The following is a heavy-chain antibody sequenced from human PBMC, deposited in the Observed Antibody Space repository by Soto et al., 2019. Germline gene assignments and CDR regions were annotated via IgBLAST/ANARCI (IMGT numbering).Heavy chain of an antibody. CDR2: ISSSSSYI. D-gene: IGHD6-13*01. CDR3: ARDLRPNQYSSSWSDWYFDL. V-gene: IGHV3-21*01. CDR1: GFTFSSYS. J-gene: IGHJ2*01. Sequence: EVQLVESGGGLVKPGGSLRLSCAASGFTFSSYSMNWVRQAPGKGLEWVSSISSSSSYIYYADSVKGRFTISRDNAKNSLSLQINSLRAEDTSVYYCARDLRPNQYSSSWSDWYFDLWGRGTLVTVSS.